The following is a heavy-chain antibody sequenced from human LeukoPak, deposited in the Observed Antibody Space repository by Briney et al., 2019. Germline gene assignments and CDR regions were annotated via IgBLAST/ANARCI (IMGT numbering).Heavy chain of an antibody. D-gene: IGHD3-3*01. CDR1: GDSISSYY. V-gene: IGHV4-59*01. Sequence: KTSETLSLTCTVSGDSISSYYWSWIRQPPWKGLEWIGYIYYSGSTYYNPSLKSRVTISVDTSKNQFSLKLSSVTAADTAVYYCARERGLWSGYIDYWSQGTLVTVSS. CDR2: IYYSGST. J-gene: IGHJ4*02. CDR3: ARERGLWSGYIDY.